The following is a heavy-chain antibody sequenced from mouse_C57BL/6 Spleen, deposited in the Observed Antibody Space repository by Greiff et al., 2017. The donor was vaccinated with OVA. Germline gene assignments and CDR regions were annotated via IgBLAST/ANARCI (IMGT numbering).Heavy chain of an antibody. Sequence: VQLQQSGPGLVKPSQSLSLTCSVTGYSITSGYYWNWIRQFPGNKLEWMGYISYDGSNNYNPSLKNRISITRDTSKNQFFLKLNSVTTEDTATYYCARDRGSYYYGSFDYWGQGTTLTVSS. CDR1: GYSITSGYY. J-gene: IGHJ2*01. CDR2: ISYDGSN. CDR3: ARDRGSYYYGSFDY. D-gene: IGHD1-1*01. V-gene: IGHV3-6*01.